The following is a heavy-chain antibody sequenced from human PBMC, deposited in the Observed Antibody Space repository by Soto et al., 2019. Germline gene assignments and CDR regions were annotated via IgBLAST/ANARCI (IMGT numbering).Heavy chain of an antibody. CDR2: IYTSASI. Sequence: SETLSLTCSVSGADINTYSWTWIRQPAGKGLEWIGRIYTSASINYNPSLKGRVTLSVDTSTNQVSLRLASVTAADTAIYYCARDREASYNIYYAMDVWGQGTTVTVSS. D-gene: IGHD1-1*01. CDR3: ARDREASYNIYYAMDV. CDR1: GADINTYS. V-gene: IGHV4-4*07. J-gene: IGHJ6*02.